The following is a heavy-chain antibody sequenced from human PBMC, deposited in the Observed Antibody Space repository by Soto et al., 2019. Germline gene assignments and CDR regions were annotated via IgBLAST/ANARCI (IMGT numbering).Heavy chain of an antibody. CDR2: ISYDGSNK. D-gene: IGHD2-2*01. Sequence: RLSCAASGFTFSSYGMHWVRQAPGKGLEWVAVISYDGSNKYYADSVKGRFTISRDNSKNTLYLQMNSLRAEDTAVYYCAKDKWDIVVVPAAPTWFDPRGQGTLVTVSS. CDR1: GFTFSSYG. V-gene: IGHV3-30*18. CDR3: AKDKWDIVVVPAAPTWFDP. J-gene: IGHJ5*02.